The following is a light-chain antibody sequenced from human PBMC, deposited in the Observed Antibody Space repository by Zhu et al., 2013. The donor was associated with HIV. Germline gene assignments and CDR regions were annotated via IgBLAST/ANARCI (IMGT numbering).Light chain of an antibody. J-gene: IGLJ2*01. CDR3: SSYTSASTIL. CDR1: TSDIGFHNY. V-gene: IGLV2-14*01. Sequence: QSALTQPASVSASPGQSITISCTGTTSDIGFHNYVSWYQQHPGKAPKVLIYEVNNRPSGVSTRFSGSKSGNTASLTISGIQTDDEADYYCSSYTSASTILFGGGTKVTVL. CDR2: EVN.